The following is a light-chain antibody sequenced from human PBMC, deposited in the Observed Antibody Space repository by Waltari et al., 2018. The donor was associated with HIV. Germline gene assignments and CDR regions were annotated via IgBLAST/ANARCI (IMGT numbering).Light chain of an antibody. V-gene: IGKV3-20*01. Sequence: ELVLTQSPGPLSLSPGERVTLSCRASQSVISSYLAWYQQRPGQSPRLLIYGASNRATGIPDRFSGSGSETDFTLTISRLEPEDVAVFYCQQYGSSPYTFGQGTKLEIK. CDR1: QSVISSY. CDR3: QQYGSSPYT. CDR2: GAS. J-gene: IGKJ2*01.